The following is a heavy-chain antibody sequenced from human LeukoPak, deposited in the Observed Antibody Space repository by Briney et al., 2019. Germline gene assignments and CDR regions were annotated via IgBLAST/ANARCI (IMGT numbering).Heavy chain of an antibody. D-gene: IGHD3-22*01. Sequence: SVKVSCKASGGTFSSYAISWVRQAPGQGLEWMGGIIPIFGTANYAQKFQGRVTITTDEPTSTAYMELSSLRSEDTAVYYCARGTNPYYYDSSGYYSPKRQYYYYMDVWGKGTTVTVSS. CDR1: GGTFSSYA. J-gene: IGHJ6*03. CDR2: IIPIFGTA. V-gene: IGHV1-69*05. CDR3: ARGTNPYYYDSSGYYSPKRQYYYYMDV.